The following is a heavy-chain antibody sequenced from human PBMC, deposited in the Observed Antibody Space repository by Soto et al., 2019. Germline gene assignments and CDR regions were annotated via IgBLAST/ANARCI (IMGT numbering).Heavy chain of an antibody. V-gene: IGHV5-51*01. J-gene: IGHJ6*02. CDR2: IYPGDSDR. CDR1: GYSFDNYW. D-gene: IGHD1-26*01. CDR3: VRYRSRDYYYGMDV. Sequence: GESLKISCKDSGYSFDNYWIGWVRQMPGKGLEWMAIIYPGDSDRRYSPSFQGQVTISADQSISTAYLQWSSLKASDTANYYCVRYRSRDYYYGMDVWGQGTTVTAP.